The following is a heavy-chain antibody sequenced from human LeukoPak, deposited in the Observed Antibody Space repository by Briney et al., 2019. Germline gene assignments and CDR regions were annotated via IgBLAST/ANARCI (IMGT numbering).Heavy chain of an antibody. CDR1: GFTFSSYW. CDR2: INRHGSTT. CDR3: ARGGAYTYGYVGY. D-gene: IGHD5-18*01. V-gene: IGHV3-74*01. Sequence: GGSLRLSCAASGFTFSSYWMHWVRQPPGKGLVWVSCINRHGSTTSYADSVKGRFTISRDNAKNTVYLQLNSLRAEDTAVYYCARGGAYTYGYVGYWGQGTLVTVSS. J-gene: IGHJ4*02.